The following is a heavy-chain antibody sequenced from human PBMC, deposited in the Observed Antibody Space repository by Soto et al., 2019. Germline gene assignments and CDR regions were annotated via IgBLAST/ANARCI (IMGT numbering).Heavy chain of an antibody. CDR1: GFTFRTYT. CDR2: ITATSTYI. J-gene: IGHJ3*01. CDR3: ARDSLNTSPSDTFDL. V-gene: IGHV3-21*01. Sequence: EVQLVESGGGLVKPGGSLRLSCAASGFTFRTYTMNWVRQAPGKAPQWVSSITATSTYIYYADSVKGRFTVSRDNPKNSLYLQMNSLRVEDTAVYYCARDSLNTSPSDTFDLWGQGTMVTVSS.